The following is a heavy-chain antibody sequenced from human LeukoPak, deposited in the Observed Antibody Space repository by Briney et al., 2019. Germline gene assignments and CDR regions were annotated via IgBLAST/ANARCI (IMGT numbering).Heavy chain of an antibody. CDR1: GGSISSSNYY. V-gene: IGHV4-39*07. CDR2: IYYRGNA. J-gene: IGHJ4*02. CDR3: ARGGVVVTAMAHY. D-gene: IGHD2-21*02. Sequence: SETLSLTCTVSGGSISSSNYYWAWIRQPPGKGLEWIGSIYYRGNAYYNPSLKSRVTISVDTSKNRFSLKLNSVTAADTAVYYCARGGVVVTAMAHYWGQGTLVTVSS.